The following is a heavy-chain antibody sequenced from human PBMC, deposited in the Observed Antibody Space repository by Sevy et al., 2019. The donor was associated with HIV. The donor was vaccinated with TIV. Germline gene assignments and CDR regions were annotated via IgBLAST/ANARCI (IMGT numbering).Heavy chain of an antibody. D-gene: IGHD3-22*01. CDR1: GYSFTSHW. CDR3: STSRSGYSDGSGYYIY. J-gene: IGHJ4*01. Sequence: GESLKISCQGSGYSFTSHWIAWVRQMPGKGLEWMGIIYPDDSDTRYSPSFKGQVTFSADKSIFTAYLQWSSLNASDTAIYYCSTSRSGYSDGSGYYIYWGQGTQVTVSS. CDR2: IYPDDSDT. V-gene: IGHV5-51*01.